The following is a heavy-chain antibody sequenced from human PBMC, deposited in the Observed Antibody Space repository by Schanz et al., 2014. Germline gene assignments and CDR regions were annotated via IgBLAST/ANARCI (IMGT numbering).Heavy chain of an antibody. J-gene: IGHJ4*02. Sequence: EVQLLESGGGLVQPGGSLRLSCLASGFAFSSYGMNWLRQAPGKGLEWVSAISGSGGSTYYADSVKGRFTISRDSSKNTLYLQMSSLRAEDTAVYYCAKSQGSSFDSWGQGTLVTVSS. D-gene: IGHD6-13*01. CDR3: AKSQGSSFDS. V-gene: IGHV3-23*01. CDR1: GFAFSSYG. CDR2: ISGSGGST.